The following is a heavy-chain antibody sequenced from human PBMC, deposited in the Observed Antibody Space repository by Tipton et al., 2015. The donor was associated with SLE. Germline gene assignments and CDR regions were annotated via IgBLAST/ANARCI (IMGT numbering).Heavy chain of an antibody. J-gene: IGHJ3*02. CDR3: ARVDRYGSGRGLAFAI. V-gene: IGHV4-61*02. CDR2: IYTSGST. D-gene: IGHD3-10*01. CDR1: GGSVTSSAYY. Sequence: SCTVSGGSVTSSAYYWNWIRQPAGEGLEWIGRIYTSGSTNYNPSLNSRVTISLDTSKHQFSLRLSSVTAADTALYYCARVDRYGSGRGLAFAIWGQGTMVTVS.